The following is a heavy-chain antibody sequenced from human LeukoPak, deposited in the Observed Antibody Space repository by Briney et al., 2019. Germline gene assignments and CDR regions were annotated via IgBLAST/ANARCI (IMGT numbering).Heavy chain of an antibody. CDR3: ARVFEHYDFWSGYSYYYYMDV. D-gene: IGHD3-3*01. J-gene: IGHJ6*03. Sequence: GGSLRLSCAASGFTFSSYWMSWVRQAPGKGLEWVANIKQDGSEKYYVDSVEGRFTISRDNAKNSLYLQMNSLRAEDTAVYYCARVFEHYDFWSGYSYYYYMDVWGKGTTVTVSS. V-gene: IGHV3-7*01. CDR1: GFTFSSYW. CDR2: IKQDGSEK.